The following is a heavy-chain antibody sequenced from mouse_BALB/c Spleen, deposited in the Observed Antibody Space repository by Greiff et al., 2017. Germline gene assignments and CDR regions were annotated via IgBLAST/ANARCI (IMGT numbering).Heavy chain of an antibody. CDR1: GFNIKDTY. CDR2: IDPANGNT. D-gene: IGHD1-1*01. V-gene: IGHV14-3*02. Sequence: EVKLQESGAELVKPGASVKLSCTASGFNIKDTYMHWVKQRPEQGLEWIGRIDPANGNTKYDPKFQGKATITADTSSNTAYLQLSSLTSEDTAVYYCARESSGYAMDYWGQGTSVTVSS. J-gene: IGHJ4*01. CDR3: ARESSGYAMDY.